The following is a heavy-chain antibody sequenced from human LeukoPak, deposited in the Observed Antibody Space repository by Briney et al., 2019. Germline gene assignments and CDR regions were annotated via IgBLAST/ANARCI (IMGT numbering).Heavy chain of an antibody. CDR3: AGLYDSSGYYLPDFDY. Sequence: ASVKVSCKASGYTFTGYYMHWVRQAPGQGLEWMGWINPNSGGTNYAQKFQGRVTMTRDTSISTAYMELSRLRSDDTAVYYCAGLYDSSGYYLPDFDYWGQGTLVTVSS. CDR1: GYTFTGYY. D-gene: IGHD3-22*01. V-gene: IGHV1-2*02. J-gene: IGHJ4*02. CDR2: INPNSGGT.